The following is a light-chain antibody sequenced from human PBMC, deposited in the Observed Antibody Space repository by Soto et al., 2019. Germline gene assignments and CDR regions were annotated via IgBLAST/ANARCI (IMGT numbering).Light chain of an antibody. V-gene: IGKV1-39*01. CDR2: AAS. J-gene: IGKJ4*01. CDR3: QQSSRTPFT. Sequence: EIQMTQSPSSLSASVGDRVTITCRASQSISIYLNWYQQKPGKAPKVLIYAASSLQSGVPSRFSGGGSGTDFTLTINSLQPEDFATYYCQQSSRTPFTFGGGTKVEI. CDR1: QSISIY.